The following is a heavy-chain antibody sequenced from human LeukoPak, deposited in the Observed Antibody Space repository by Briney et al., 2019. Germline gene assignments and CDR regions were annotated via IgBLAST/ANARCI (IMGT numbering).Heavy chain of an antibody. Sequence: SETLSLTCAVYGGSFSGYYWSWIRQPPGKGLEWIGEINHSGSTNYNPSPKGRVTISVDTSKNQFSLKLSSVTAADTAVYYCAREGGIAAAVLYYFDYWGQGTLVTVSS. J-gene: IGHJ4*02. CDR2: INHSGST. D-gene: IGHD6-13*01. V-gene: IGHV4-34*01. CDR3: AREGGIAAAVLYYFDY. CDR1: GGSFSGYY.